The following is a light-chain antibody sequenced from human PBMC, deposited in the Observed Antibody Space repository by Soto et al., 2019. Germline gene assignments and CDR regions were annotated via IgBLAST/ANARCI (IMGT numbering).Light chain of an antibody. V-gene: IGKV3-11*01. J-gene: IGKJ4*01. CDR1: QSVGNS. Sequence: EIVLTQSTTILSLSPGDRATLSCRASQSVGNSLAWYQQKPGQAPRLLVYDVSDRATGIPARFSGSGSGTDFTLTISSLETEDFAVYYCQQRSNWPPLSFGGGTKVDMK. CDR2: DVS. CDR3: QQRSNWPPLS.